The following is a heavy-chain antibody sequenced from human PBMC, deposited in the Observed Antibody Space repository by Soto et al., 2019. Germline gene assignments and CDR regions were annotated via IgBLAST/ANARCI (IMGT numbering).Heavy chain of an antibody. V-gene: IGHV3-7*01. CDR3: ARIDDSAYYPRDY. J-gene: IGHJ4*02. Sequence: PCGCLRLSCAACGFTFCNFWINWVRKRPGKGLECVANIHHDGSETSYVDSVQGRFTISRDNAKNSLYLQMNNLRAEDTAVYYCARIDDSAYYPRDYWGQGTLVTVSS. CDR1: GFTFCNFW. D-gene: IGHD1-26*01. CDR2: IHHDGSET.